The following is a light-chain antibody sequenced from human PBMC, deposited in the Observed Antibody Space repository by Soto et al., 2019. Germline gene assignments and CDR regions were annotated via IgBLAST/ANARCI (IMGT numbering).Light chain of an antibody. J-gene: IGKJ1*01. CDR3: QQYDSSFPA. CDR2: GAS. V-gene: IGKV3-20*01. Sequence: EIVLTQSPGTLSLSPGERATLSCRASQSVSSSYLAWYQQKPGQAPRLLIYGASSRATGIPDRFSGSGSGTDFTLTISRLEPEDFVLYYCQQYDSSFPAFGQGTKVDIK. CDR1: QSVSSSY.